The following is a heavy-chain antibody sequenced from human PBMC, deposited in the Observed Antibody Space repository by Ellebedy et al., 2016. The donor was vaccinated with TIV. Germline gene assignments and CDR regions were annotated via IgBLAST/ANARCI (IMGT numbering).Heavy chain of an antibody. V-gene: IGHV3-7*03. J-gene: IGHJ4*02. Sequence: GESLKISCAASGFTFNSYWMTWVRQAPGKGLEWVANIKQDGSEKDYVDSVKGRFTISRDNSKNTLSLQMNILRADDTAVYYCAREDYHDSYGYFVYWGQGTLVTVSS. D-gene: IGHD3-22*01. CDR2: IKQDGSEK. CDR1: GFTFNSYW. CDR3: AREDYHDSYGYFVY.